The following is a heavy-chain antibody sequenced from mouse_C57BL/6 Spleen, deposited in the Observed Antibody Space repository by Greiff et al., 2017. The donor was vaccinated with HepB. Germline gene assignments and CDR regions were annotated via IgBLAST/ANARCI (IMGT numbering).Heavy chain of an antibody. CDR3: ARERGNDGYRNYAMDY. Sequence: VHVKQSGPELVKPGASVKISCKASGYSFTDYNMNWVKQSNGKSLEWIGVINPNYGTTSYNQKFKGKATLTVDQSSSTAYMQLNSLTSEDSAVYYCARERGNDGYRNYAMDYWGQGTSVTVSS. CDR1: GYSFTDYN. V-gene: IGHV1-39*01. CDR2: INPNYGTT. D-gene: IGHD2-3*01. J-gene: IGHJ4*01.